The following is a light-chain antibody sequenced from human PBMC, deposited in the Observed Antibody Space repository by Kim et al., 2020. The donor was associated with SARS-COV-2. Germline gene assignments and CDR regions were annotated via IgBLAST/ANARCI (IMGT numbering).Light chain of an antibody. CDR3: AAWDDSLNGPV. V-gene: IGLV1-44*01. CDR1: TSNIGSNT. CDR2: SYH. Sequence: GQRVTISCSGTTSNIGSNTVNWYQQRPGTAPNLLIYSYHQRPSGVPDRFSGSKSGTSASLAISGLQSEDESDYYCAAWDDSLNGPVFGGGTQLTVL. J-gene: IGLJ2*01.